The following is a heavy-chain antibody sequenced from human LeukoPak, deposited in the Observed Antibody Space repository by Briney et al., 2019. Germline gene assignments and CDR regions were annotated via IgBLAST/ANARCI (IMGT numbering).Heavy chain of an antibody. D-gene: IGHD4-17*01. J-gene: IGHJ4*02. Sequence: GGSLRLSCAASGFTFSSYGMHWVRQAPGKGLEWVAVIWYDGSNKYYADSVKGRFTISRDNSKNTLYLQMNSLRAEDTAVYYCAREDYGDYLIDYWGQGTLVTVSS. CDR3: AREDYGDYLIDY. CDR1: GFTFSSYG. CDR2: IWYDGSNK. V-gene: IGHV3-33*01.